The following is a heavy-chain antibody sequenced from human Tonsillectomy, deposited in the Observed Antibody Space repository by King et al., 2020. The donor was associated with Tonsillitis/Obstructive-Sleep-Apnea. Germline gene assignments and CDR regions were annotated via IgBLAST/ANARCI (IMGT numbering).Heavy chain of an antibody. V-gene: IGHV1-18*01. J-gene: IGHJ4*02. CDR2: ISAYNANT. CDR1: GYTFTSYG. Sequence: QLVQSGAEVKKPGASVKVSCKASGYTFTSYGISWVRQAPGQGLEWMGWISAYNANTNYAQKLQGRVTMTTDTSTSTDYMELRRLISDDAAIYYCARDLGDSSGYYFSYWGQGTLVTVSS. D-gene: IGHD3-22*01. CDR3: ARDLGDSSGYYFSY.